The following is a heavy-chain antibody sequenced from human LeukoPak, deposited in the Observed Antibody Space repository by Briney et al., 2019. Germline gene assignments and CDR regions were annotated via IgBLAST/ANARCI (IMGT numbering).Heavy chain of an antibody. CDR2: IKEDGSEK. V-gene: IGHV3-7*01. Sequence: GGSLRLSCEASEFTFSSYWMSWVRQAPGKGLEWVGNIKEDGSEKYYVDSVKGRFTISRDNAKNSLYLQMNSLRAEDTAVYYCARDSFETDIDYWGQGTLVTVSS. J-gene: IGHJ4*02. CDR1: EFTFSSYW. D-gene: IGHD1-14*01. CDR3: ARDSFETDIDY.